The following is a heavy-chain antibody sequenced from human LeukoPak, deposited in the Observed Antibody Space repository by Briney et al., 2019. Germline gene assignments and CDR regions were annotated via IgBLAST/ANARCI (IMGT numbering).Heavy chain of an antibody. J-gene: IGHJ4*02. CDR3: ARDPTNTSGRYAHFDY. D-gene: IGHD6-19*01. CDR1: GYTFTHHG. CDR2: ISGYNGDT. Sequence: ASVKVSCKASGYTFTHHGITWVRQAPGQGLEWMGWISGYNGDTHFAQNFRGRITMTTDTATSTAYMELRGLTSDDTAVYYCARDPTNTSGRYAHFDYWGQGTLVTVSS. V-gene: IGHV1-18*01.